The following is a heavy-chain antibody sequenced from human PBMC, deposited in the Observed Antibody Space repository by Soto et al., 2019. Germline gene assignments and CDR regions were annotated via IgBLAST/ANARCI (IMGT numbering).Heavy chain of an antibody. J-gene: IGHJ6*02. CDR1: GGSFSGYY. CDR3: ARQGRTINTSGLDV. Sequence: SETLSLTCAVYGGSFSGYYWSWIRQPPGKGLEWIGEINHSGSTNYNPSLKSRVTISVDTSKNQFSLKLNSVTAADTAVYYCARQGRTINTSGLDVWGQGTTVTVSS. V-gene: IGHV4-34*01. D-gene: IGHD1-1*01. CDR2: INHSGST.